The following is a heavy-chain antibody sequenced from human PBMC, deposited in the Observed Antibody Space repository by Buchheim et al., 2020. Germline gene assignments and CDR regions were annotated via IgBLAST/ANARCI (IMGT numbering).Heavy chain of an antibody. CDR2: INHSGST. CDR3: ARLPGTRYYYYGMDV. J-gene: IGHJ6*02. CDR1: GVSFSGYY. Sequence: QVQLQQWGAGLLKPSETLSLTCAVYGVSFSGYYWSWIRQPPGKGLEWIGEINHSGSTNYNPSLKSRVTISVDTSKNQFSLKLSSVTAADTAVYYCARLPGTRYYYYGMDVWGQGTT. V-gene: IGHV4-34*01.